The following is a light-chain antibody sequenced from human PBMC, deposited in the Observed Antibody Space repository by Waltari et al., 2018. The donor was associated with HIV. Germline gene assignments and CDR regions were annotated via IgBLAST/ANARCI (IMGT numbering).Light chain of an antibody. CDR3: QSYDSSNFWV. CDR1: SGNIASNY. CDR2: EDK. Sequence: NFMLTTPHSVSESPGKTVTISCTRSSGNIASNYVHRYQLRPDTSPTTVIYEDKQRPSGVPDRFSGSIDSSSNSASLTISGLKTEDEADYYCQSYDSSNFWVFGGGTKLTVL. V-gene: IGLV6-57*01. J-gene: IGLJ3*02.